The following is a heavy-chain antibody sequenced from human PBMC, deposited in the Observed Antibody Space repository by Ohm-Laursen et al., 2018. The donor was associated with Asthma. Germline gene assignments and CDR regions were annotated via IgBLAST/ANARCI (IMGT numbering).Heavy chain of an antibody. V-gene: IGHV3-33*06. Sequence: SLRLSCTASGFTFSSYGMHWVRQAPGNGLEWVAVIWYDGSNKYYADSVKGRFTISRDNSKNTLYLQMNSLRAEDTAVYYCAKRGSYFDYWGQGTLVTVSS. CDR2: IWYDGSNK. CDR3: AKRGSYFDY. J-gene: IGHJ4*02. D-gene: IGHD1-26*01. CDR1: GFTFSSYG.